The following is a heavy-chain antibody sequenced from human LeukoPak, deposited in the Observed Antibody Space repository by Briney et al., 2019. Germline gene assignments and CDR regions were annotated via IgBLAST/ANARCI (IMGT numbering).Heavy chain of an antibody. Sequence: GGSLRLSCEASGFIVTSYYMTWVRQAPGKGLEWVSVIYSGGSTYYADSVKGRFTIPRDNSKNTLYLQMNSLRAEDTAVYYCARIRSEGYFDYWGQGTLVTVSS. CDR2: IYSGGST. CDR3: ARIRSEGYFDY. V-gene: IGHV3-66*01. D-gene: IGHD3-10*01. J-gene: IGHJ4*02. CDR1: GFIVTSYY.